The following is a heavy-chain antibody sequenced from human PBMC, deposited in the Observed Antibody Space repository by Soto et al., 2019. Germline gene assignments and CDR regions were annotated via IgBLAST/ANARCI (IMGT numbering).Heavy chain of an antibody. CDR2: ISYDGSNK. Sequence: QVQLVESGGGVVQPGRSLRLSCAASGFTFSSYGMHWVRQAPGKGLECVAVISYDGSNKYYADSVKGRFTISRDNSKNTLYLQMNSLRAEDTAVYYCAKEGAPVWGSYRYIFDYWGQGTLVTVSS. CDR3: AKEGAPVWGSYRYIFDY. V-gene: IGHV3-30*18. D-gene: IGHD3-16*02. CDR1: GFTFSSYG. J-gene: IGHJ4*02.